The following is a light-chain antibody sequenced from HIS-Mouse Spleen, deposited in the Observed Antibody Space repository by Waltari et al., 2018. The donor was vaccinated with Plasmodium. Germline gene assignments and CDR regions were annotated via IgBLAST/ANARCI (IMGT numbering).Light chain of an antibody. Sequence: SYELTQPPSVSVSPGQTARNTCSGDALPKKYAYWYQQKEGQAPVLVIYEDSKRPAGIPERFSGSSSGTMATLTISGAQVEDEADYYCYSTDSSGNHRVFGGGTKLTVL. CDR2: EDS. J-gene: IGLJ3*02. V-gene: IGLV3-10*01. CDR3: YSTDSSGNHRV. CDR1: ALPKKY.